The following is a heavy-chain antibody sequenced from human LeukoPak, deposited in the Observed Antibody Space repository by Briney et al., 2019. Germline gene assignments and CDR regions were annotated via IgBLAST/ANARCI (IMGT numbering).Heavy chain of an antibody. CDR3: ARDVYGSGSYPGGFDP. CDR2: ISYDGSNK. J-gene: IGHJ5*02. D-gene: IGHD3-10*01. V-gene: IGHV3-30*04. CDR1: GYTFSSYA. Sequence: GGSLRLSCAASGYTFSSYAMHWVRQAPGKGLEWVAVISYDGSNKYYADSVKGRFTISRDNSKNTLYLQMNSLRAEDTAVYYCARDVYGSGSYPGGFDPWGQGTLVTVSS.